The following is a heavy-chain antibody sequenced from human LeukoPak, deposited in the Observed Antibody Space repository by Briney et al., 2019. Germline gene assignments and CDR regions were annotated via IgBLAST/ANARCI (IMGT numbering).Heavy chain of an antibody. CDR1: GFTFSSYA. CDR2: INHSGST. CDR3: ARGGYCSSTSCLDY. D-gene: IGHD2-2*01. V-gene: IGHV4-34*01. J-gene: IGHJ4*02. Sequence: GSLRLSCAASGFTFSSYAMSWVRQAPGKGLEWIGEINHSGSTNYNPSLKSRVTISVDTSKNQFSLKLSSVTATDTAVYYCARGGYCSSTSCLDYWGQGTLVTVSS.